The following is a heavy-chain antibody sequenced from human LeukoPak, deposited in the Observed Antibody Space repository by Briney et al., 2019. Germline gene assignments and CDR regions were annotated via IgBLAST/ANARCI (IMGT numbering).Heavy chain of an antibody. CDR2: IYPGDSDT. CDR1: GYTFTSSW. D-gene: IGHD3-9*01. Sequence: GESLKISCKGSGYTFTSSWIGWVRQMPGKGLGWMGIIYPGDSDTRYSPSFQGQVTISADKSISTAYLQWSSLKASDTAIYYCARPRDNRYFDWLSFDYWGQGTLVTVSS. CDR3: ARPRDNRYFDWLSFDY. V-gene: IGHV5-51*01. J-gene: IGHJ4*02.